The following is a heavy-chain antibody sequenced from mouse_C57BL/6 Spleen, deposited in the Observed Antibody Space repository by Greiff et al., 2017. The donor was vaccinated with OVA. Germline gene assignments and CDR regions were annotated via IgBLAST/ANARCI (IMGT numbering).Heavy chain of an antibody. CDR2: IDPANGNT. CDR1: GFTIKNTY. Sequence: VQLQQSVAELVRPGASVKLSCTASGFTIKNTYMHWVKQRPEQGLEWIGRIDPANGNTKYAPKFQGKATMTADTSSNTAYLQLSSLTSEDSAIYYCARDGNYEAWYAYWGQGTLVTVSA. V-gene: IGHV14-3*01. D-gene: IGHD2-1*01. J-gene: IGHJ3*01. CDR3: ARDGNYEAWYAY.